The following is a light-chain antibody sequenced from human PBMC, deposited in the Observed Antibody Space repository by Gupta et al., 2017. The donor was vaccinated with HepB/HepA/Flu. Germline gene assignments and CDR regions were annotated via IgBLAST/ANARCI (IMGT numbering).Light chain of an antibody. CDR1: QSISSY. Sequence: DIQMTQSPSSLSASVGDRVTITFRASQSISSYLNWYQQKPGKAPKLLIYAASSLQSGVPSRFSRSGSGKDFTLTSSRRQLEDFATHYCQQSYSTPPLTFGGGTKVEIK. J-gene: IGKJ4*01. V-gene: IGKV1-39*01. CDR2: AAS. CDR3: QQSYSTPPLT.